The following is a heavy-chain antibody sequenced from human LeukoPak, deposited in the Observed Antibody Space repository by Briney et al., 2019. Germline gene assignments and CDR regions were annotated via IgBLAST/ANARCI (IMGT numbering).Heavy chain of an antibody. D-gene: IGHD6-19*01. J-gene: IGHJ4*02. CDR2: INTDGSDT. CDR1: GFTFRRYW. CDR3: ARDESVTGPTTFDY. V-gene: IGHV3-74*01. Sequence: QPGGSLSLSCAASGFTFRRYWMHWVRQAPGKGPVWVSRINTDGSDTIYAGSVKGRFTISRDNAKNTLFLQMNSLRAEDTAVYYCARDESVTGPTTFDYWGQGTLVTVSS.